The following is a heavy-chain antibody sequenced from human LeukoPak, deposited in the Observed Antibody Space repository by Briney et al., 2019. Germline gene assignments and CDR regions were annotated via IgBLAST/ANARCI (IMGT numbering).Heavy chain of an antibody. V-gene: IGHV3-7*01. CDR1: GFTFSSYW. CDR3: ARDIGQLVPYYFDY. Sequence: GGSLRLSCAASGFTFSSYWMSWVRQAPGKGLGWVANIKQDGSDKYYEDSVKGRFTISRDNAKNSLYLQMNSLRAEDTAVYYCARDIGQLVPYYFDYWGQGTLVTVSS. D-gene: IGHD6-13*01. J-gene: IGHJ4*02. CDR2: IKQDGSDK.